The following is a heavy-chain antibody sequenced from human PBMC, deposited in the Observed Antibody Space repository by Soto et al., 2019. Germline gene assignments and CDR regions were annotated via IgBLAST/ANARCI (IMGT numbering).Heavy chain of an antibody. D-gene: IGHD6-19*01. CDR1: GFTFSSYA. CDR2: ISGSGGST. J-gene: IGHJ1*01. CDR3: ARDPDSSGRYYFQH. V-gene: IGHV3-23*01. Sequence: GGSLRLSCAASGFTFSSYAMNWVRQAPGKGLEWVSGISGSGGSTYYADSVKGRFTISRDNSKNTLYLQMNSLRAEDTAVYFCARDPDSSGRYYFQHWGQGTLVTVS.